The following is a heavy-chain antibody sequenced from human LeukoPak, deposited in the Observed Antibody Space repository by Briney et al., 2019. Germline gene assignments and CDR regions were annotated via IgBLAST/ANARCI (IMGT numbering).Heavy chain of an antibody. V-gene: IGHV4-59*12. CDR3: ARGVYSGYVLDY. CDR2: IYYSGST. D-gene: IGHD5-12*01. J-gene: IGHJ4*02. Sequence: PSETLSLTCTVSGGSISTYYWSWIRQPPGKGLEWIGYIYYSGSTYYNPSLKSRVTISVDTSKNQFSLKLSSVTAADTAVYYCARGVYSGYVLDYWGQGTLVTVSS. CDR1: GGSISTYY.